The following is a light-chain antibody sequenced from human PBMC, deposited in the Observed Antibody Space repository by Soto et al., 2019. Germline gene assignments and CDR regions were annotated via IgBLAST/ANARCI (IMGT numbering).Light chain of an antibody. CDR1: HGLVPSSGNTY. J-gene: IGKJ1*01. CDR2: KVS. CDR3: LQSTHFPCT. V-gene: IGKV2-24*01. Sequence: VLTQTALSSPVTLGQSASISCRSSHGLVPSSGNTYLSWLHQRPGQRPRLLFFKVSERFAGAPDRVSASEAGTHFPLTISSVEAGDVGGYYCLQSTHFPCTFRPGTKVQV.